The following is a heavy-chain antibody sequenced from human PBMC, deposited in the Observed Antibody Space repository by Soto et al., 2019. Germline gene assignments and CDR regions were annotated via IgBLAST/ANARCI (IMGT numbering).Heavy chain of an antibody. CDR3: IQSRCGGDCLQSYASHYYYGMDV. D-gene: IGHD2-21*02. V-gene: IGHV2-5*02. CDR2: IYWDDDK. J-gene: IGHJ6*02. CDR1: GFSLSTSGVG. Sequence: QITLKESGPTLVKPTQTLTLTCTFPGFSLSTSGVGVGWIRQPPGKALEWLALIYWDDDKRYSPSLRSRLTISKDTSKNQVGLTMSSMDPVDTATYYCIQSRCGGDCLQSYASHYYYGMDVWGQGTTVTVSS.